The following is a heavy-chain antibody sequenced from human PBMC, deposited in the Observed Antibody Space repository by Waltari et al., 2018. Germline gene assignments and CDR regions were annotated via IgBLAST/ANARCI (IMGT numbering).Heavy chain of an antibody. D-gene: IGHD2-15*01. Sequence: QLQLQESGPGLVKPSETLSLTCTVSGGSISSSSSYWGWIRQPPGKGLEWIGSIYYSGSTYYNPSLKSRVTISVDTSKNQFSLKLSSVTAADTAVYYCARGKNIVVVVAALSPYYFDYWGQGTLVTVSS. CDR1: GGSISSSSSY. CDR2: IYYSGST. CDR3: ARGKNIVVVVAALSPYYFDY. J-gene: IGHJ4*02. V-gene: IGHV4-39*07.